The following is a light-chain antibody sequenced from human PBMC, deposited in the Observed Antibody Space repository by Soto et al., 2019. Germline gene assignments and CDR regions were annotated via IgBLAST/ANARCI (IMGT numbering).Light chain of an antibody. CDR2: DVS. V-gene: IGLV2-14*01. CDR3: SSYTGGSTYV. Sequence: QSALTQPPSVSGAPGQRVTISCTGTSSDIGGYKYVSWYQQHPGKAPKLMIYDVSNRPSGVSNRFSGSKSGNTATLTISGLQGEDEAEYYCSSYTGGSTYVFGTGTKVTVL. J-gene: IGLJ1*01. CDR1: SSDIGGYKY.